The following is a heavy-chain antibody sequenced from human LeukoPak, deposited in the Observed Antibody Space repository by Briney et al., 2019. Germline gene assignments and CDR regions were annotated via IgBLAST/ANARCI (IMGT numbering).Heavy chain of an antibody. Sequence: SETLSLTCTVSGGSISNSFYYWGWIRQPPGTGLEWIGSIYFSGRTAYYNPSLKSRVTISVDTSKNQFSLKLSSVTAADTAVYYCARAPSYRGSSWYSGGAFDIWGQGTMVTVSS. J-gene: IGHJ3*02. CDR1: GGSISNSFYY. CDR3: ARAPSYRGSSWYSGGAFDI. D-gene: IGHD6-13*01. V-gene: IGHV4-39*07. CDR2: IYFSGRTA.